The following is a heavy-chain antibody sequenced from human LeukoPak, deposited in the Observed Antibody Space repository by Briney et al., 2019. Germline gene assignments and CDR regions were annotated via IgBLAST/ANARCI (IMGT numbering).Heavy chain of an antibody. D-gene: IGHD6-19*01. V-gene: IGHV5-51*01. CDR2: IYFGDSET. CDR3: ARHPSYTSGWPLDY. Sequence: GESLRISCKGSGYSFTSYWIGWVRQMPGKGLEWMGIIYFGDSETRYGPSFQGQVTISADKSISTAYLQWSSLKASDTAMYYCARHPSYTSGWPLDYWGQGTLVTVSS. CDR1: GYSFTSYW. J-gene: IGHJ4*02.